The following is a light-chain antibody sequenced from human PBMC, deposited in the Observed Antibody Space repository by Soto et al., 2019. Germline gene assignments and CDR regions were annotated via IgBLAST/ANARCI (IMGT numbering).Light chain of an antibody. CDR3: QQSYSTPPWT. CDR2: DAS. Sequence: DIQMTQSPSTLSASVGDRVTITCRASQSASTFLAWYQQKPGQAPKLLIYDASTLQSGVPSRFSGSGSGTDFTLTISSLQPEDFATYFCQQSYSTPPWTFGQGTKVDIK. V-gene: IGKV1-39*01. J-gene: IGKJ1*01. CDR1: QSASTF.